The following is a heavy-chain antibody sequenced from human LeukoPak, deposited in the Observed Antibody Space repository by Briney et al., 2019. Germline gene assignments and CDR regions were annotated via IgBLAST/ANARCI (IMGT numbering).Heavy chain of an antibody. CDR3: ARDMSGSYYGTDY. J-gene: IGHJ4*02. D-gene: IGHD1-26*01. Sequence: GGSLRLSCAASGFTFSSYWMSWVRQAPGKGLEWVANIKQDGSEKYYVDSVKGRFTISRDNAKNSLYLQMNSLRAEDTAVYYCARDMSGSYYGTDYWGQGTLVTVSS. CDR1: GFTFSSYW. CDR2: IKQDGSEK. V-gene: IGHV3-7*01.